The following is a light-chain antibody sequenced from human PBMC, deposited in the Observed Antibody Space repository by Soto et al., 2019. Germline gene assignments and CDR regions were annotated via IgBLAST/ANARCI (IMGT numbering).Light chain of an antibody. V-gene: IGKV3-15*01. CDR1: RRISTN. CDR3: QQYSDWPST. Sequence: EVVMTQSPATLSVSPGGEVTLSCRASRRISTNLAWYQQKPGQAPSLLIYGASTRAPGIPAKFGGSGSGTEFTLTISSLQSEDFAMYYCQQYSDWPSTFGQGTKLEIK. CDR2: GAS. J-gene: IGKJ2*01.